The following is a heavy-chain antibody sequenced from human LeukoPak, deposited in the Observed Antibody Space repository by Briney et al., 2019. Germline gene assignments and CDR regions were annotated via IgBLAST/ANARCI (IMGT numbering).Heavy chain of an antibody. CDR3: ARDQDGVGTTIDF. CDR2: INGDGSGT. J-gene: IGHJ4*02. Sequence: PGGSLRLSCAASGFTFSSYAMSWVRQAPGKGLVWVARINGDGSGTWYADSVKGRFTISRDNARNTLSLQMNSLRAEDTALYYCARDQDGVGTTIDFWGQGTLVTVSS. CDR1: GFTFSSYA. D-gene: IGHD1/OR15-1a*01. V-gene: IGHV3-74*01.